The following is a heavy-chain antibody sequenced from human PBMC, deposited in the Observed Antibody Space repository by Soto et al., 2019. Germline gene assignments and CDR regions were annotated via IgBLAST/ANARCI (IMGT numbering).Heavy chain of an antibody. J-gene: IGHJ4*02. CDR3: VRYPRTVGGSYRPDY. D-gene: IGHD3-16*02. CDR1: GFTFSSYW. Sequence: GGSLRLSCAASGFTFSSYWMHWVRQAPEKGLVWVSRINSDESITNYADAVKGRFTISRDNVKNTLYLQMNSLRAEDTAVYYCVRYPRTVGGSYRPDYWGQGTLVTVSP. CDR2: INSDESIT. V-gene: IGHV3-74*01.